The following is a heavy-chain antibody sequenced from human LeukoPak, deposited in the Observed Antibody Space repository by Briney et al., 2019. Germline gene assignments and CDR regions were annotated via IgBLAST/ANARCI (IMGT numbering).Heavy chain of an antibody. CDR2: INHSGST. CDR1: GGSFSGYY. V-gene: IGHV4-34*01. J-gene: IGHJ4*02. CDR3: ARHMVRGVTDY. Sequence: PSETLSLTCAVYGGSFSGYYWSWIRHPPGKGLEWIGEINHSGSTNYNPSLKSRVTISVDTSKNQFSLKLSSVTAADTAVYYCARHMVRGVTDYWGQGTLVTVSS. D-gene: IGHD3-10*01.